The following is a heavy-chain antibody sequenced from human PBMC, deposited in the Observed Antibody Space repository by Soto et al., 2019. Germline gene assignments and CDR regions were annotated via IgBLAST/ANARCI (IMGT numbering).Heavy chain of an antibody. Sequence: PSETLSLTCAVSGYSISSGYYWGWIRQPPGKGLEWIGSIYHSGSTYYNPSLKSRVTISVDTSKNQFSLKLSSVTAADTAVYYCARETYYGSGSYYNVPWFDPWGQGTLVTVSS. J-gene: IGHJ5*02. CDR2: IYHSGST. V-gene: IGHV4-38-2*02. CDR3: ARETYYGSGSYYNVPWFDP. D-gene: IGHD3-10*01. CDR1: GYSISSGYY.